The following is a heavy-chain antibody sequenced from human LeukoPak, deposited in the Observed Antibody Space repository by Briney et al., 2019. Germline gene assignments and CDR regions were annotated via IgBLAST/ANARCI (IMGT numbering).Heavy chain of an antibody. Sequence: PGGSLRLSCAASGFTFSNAWMSWVRQAPGKGLEWVGRIKSKTDGGTTDYAAPVKGRFTISRDDSENTLYLQMNSLKTEDTAVYYCTTDHMNYYDSISDSFFDYWGQGTLVTVSS. V-gene: IGHV3-15*01. CDR3: TTDHMNYYDSISDSFFDY. D-gene: IGHD3-22*01. CDR2: IKSKTDGGTT. CDR1: GFTFSNAW. J-gene: IGHJ4*02.